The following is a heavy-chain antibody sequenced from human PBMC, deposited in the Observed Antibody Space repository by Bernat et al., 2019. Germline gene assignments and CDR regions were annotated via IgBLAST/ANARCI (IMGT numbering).Heavy chain of an antibody. CDR2: ISYDGSTK. V-gene: IGHV3-30*18. CDR1: GFTFSSYG. D-gene: IGHD3-22*01. J-gene: IGHJ6*02. CDR3: AKTYYYDSSSYYYPSYYYYYGMDV. Sequence: QVQLVESGGGVVQPGRSLRLSCAASGFTFSSYGMHWVRQAPGKGLEWVAVISYDGSTKYYADSVKGRFTISRDNSKNTLYLQMNSLRAEDTAVYYCAKTYYYDSSSYYYPSYYYYYGMDVWGQGTTVTVSS.